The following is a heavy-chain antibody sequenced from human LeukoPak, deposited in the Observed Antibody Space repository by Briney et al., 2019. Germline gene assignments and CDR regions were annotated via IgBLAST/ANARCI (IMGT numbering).Heavy chain of an antibody. V-gene: IGHV1-18*01. CDR1: GYTFTSYG. CDR3: ARVWRYYYDSSGYSSRFDY. CDR2: ISAYNGNT. Sequence: SVKVSCKASGYTFTSYGISWVRQAPGQGLEWMGWISAYNGNTNYAQKLQGRVTMTTDTSTSTAYMELRSLRSDDTAVYYCARVWRYYYDSSGYSSRFDYWGQGTLVTVSS. J-gene: IGHJ4*02. D-gene: IGHD3-22*01.